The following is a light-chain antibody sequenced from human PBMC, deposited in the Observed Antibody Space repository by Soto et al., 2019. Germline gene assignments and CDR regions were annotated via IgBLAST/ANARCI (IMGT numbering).Light chain of an antibody. J-gene: IGKJ1*01. Sequence: IQLTQSPSSLSASVGDRVTITCRASQAISSHLAWYQQKPGKAPKLLVYVASTLQSGVPSRFSGSGSGTDFTLTISSLQPDDFATYYCQQSNTFWTFGQGTKVDIK. CDR3: QQSNTFWT. CDR2: VAS. V-gene: IGKV1-9*01. CDR1: QAISSH.